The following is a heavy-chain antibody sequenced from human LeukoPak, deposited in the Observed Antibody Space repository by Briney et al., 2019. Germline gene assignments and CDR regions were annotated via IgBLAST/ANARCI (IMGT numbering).Heavy chain of an antibody. J-gene: IGHJ4*02. Sequence: TGGSLRLSCAASGFTFSSYSMNWVRQAPGKWREWVSSISSSSSYIYYADSVKGRFTISRDNAKNSLYLQMNSLRAEDTAVYYCARDLRSGDYPPPDFDYWRQGTLVTVSS. D-gene: IGHD4-17*01. CDR2: ISSSSSYI. CDR1: GFTFSSYS. V-gene: IGHV3-21*01. CDR3: ARDLRSGDYPPPDFDY.